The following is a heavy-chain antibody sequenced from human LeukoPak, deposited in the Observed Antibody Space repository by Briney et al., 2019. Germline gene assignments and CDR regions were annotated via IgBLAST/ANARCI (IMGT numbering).Heavy chain of an antibody. J-gene: IGHJ4*02. CDR1: GFTFSSYG. Sequence: PGGSLRLSCAASGFTFSSYGMHWVRQAPGKGLEWVAVIWYDGSNKYYADSVKGRFTISRDNSKNTLYLQMNSLRAEDTAVYYCARERVYYDILTGVDYWGQGTLVTVSS. D-gene: IGHD3-9*01. CDR2: IWYDGSNK. V-gene: IGHV3-33*08. CDR3: ARERVYYDILTGVDY.